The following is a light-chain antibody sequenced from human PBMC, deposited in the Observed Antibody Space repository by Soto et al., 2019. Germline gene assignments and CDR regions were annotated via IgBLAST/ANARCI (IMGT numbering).Light chain of an antibody. J-gene: IGKJ1*01. CDR3: QQYGSSPVT. Sequence: EIVLTQSRATPSVPPEARATRSRRSSQSIGNYLAWYQQEPGQTPRLLIYAASSRATGIPARFSGSGSGTDFTLTISRLEPEDFAVYYCQQYGSSPVTFGEGTKVDI. CDR1: QSIGNY. CDR2: AAS. V-gene: IGKV3-20*01.